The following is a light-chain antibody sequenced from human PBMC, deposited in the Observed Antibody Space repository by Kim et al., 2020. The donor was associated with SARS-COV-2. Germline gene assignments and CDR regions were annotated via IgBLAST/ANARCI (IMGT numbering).Light chain of an antibody. CDR1: QSITYH. CDR3: QQRSDWPPEIT. J-gene: IGKJ5*01. Sequence: PGERATLYCRASQSITYHSTWYQQQPGQPLRVLIYDASNRAPGIPARFSGSGSGTHFSLTISSLDPDDFAVYYCQQRSDWPPEITFGPGTRLEIK. CDR2: DAS. V-gene: IGKV3-11*01.